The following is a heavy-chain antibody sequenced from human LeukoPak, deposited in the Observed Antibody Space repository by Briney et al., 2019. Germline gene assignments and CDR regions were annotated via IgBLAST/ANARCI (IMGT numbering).Heavy chain of an antibody. J-gene: IGHJ4*02. CDR3: ARGGLPAANRHNDC. D-gene: IGHD2-2*01. CDR2: IKQDGSEK. CDR1: GFTFSSYW. Sequence: SGGSLRLSCAASGFTFSSYWMSWVRQAPGKGLEWVANIKQDGSEKYYVDSVKGRFTISRDNAKNSLYLQMNSLRAEDTAVYYCARGGLPAANRHNDCWGQGTLVTVSS. V-gene: IGHV3-7*03.